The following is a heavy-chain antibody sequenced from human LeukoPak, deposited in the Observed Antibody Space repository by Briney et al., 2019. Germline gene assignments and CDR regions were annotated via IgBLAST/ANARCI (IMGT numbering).Heavy chain of an antibody. Sequence: GGSLRLSCATSGFTFSNYGMNWVRHAPGKGLEWVSGIIPSGVTTYYADSVKGRFTISRDNAKNSLYLQMNSLRAEDTAVYYCARDFGARGWFDYWGQGTLVTVSS. CDR1: GFTFSNYG. V-gene: IGHV3-48*01. D-gene: IGHD6-19*01. CDR3: ARDFGARGWFDY. J-gene: IGHJ4*02. CDR2: IIPSGVTT.